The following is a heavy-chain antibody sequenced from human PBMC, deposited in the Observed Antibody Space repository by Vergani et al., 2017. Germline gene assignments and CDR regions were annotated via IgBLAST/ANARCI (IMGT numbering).Heavy chain of an antibody. V-gene: IGHV3-21*01. CDR1: GFTFSSYS. J-gene: IGHJ6*02. Sequence: EVQLVESGGGLVKPGGSLRLSCAASGFTFSSYSMNWVRQAPGKGLEWVSSISSSSSYIYYADSVKGRFTISRDNAKNSLYLQMNSLRAEDTAVYYCAGGNEVAVAGTSDYYYGMDVWGQGTTVTVSS. D-gene: IGHD6-19*01. CDR2: ISSSSSYI. CDR3: AGGNEVAVAGTSDYYYGMDV.